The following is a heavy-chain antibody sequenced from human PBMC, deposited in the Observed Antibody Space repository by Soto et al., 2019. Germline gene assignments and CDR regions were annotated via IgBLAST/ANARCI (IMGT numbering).Heavy chain of an antibody. J-gene: IGHJ4*02. Sequence: GGSLRLSCAASGFILSSYAMSWVRQAPGKGLEWVSGISDSGVSTYYADSVKGRFTISRDNSKNTLYLQMNSLRVEDTAVYYCAKGGVSTAARGDCWGQGTQVTVSS. V-gene: IGHV3-23*01. CDR2: ISDSGVST. CDR1: GFILSSYA. D-gene: IGHD6-6*01. CDR3: AKGGVSTAARGDC.